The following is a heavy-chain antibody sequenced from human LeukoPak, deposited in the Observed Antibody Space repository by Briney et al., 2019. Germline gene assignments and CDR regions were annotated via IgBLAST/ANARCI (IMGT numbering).Heavy chain of an antibody. CDR2: INPSGGSP. J-gene: IGHJ3*02. CDR1: GYTFTSYY. V-gene: IGHV1-46*01. D-gene: IGHD1-26*01. Sequence: GASVKASCKASGYTFTSYYMHWVRQAPGQGLEWMGIINPSGGSPSYAQKFQGRVTMTRDTSTSTVYRELSSVRSEVTDVYYCARDNGVGASSAFDIWGQGTMVTVSS. CDR3: ARDNGVGASSAFDI.